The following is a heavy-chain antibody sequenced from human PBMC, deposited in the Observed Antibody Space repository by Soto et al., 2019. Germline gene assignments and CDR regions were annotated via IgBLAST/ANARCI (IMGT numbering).Heavy chain of an antibody. CDR2: ISAYNGNT. J-gene: IGHJ5*02. Sequence: ASLKVSCKSSGSTFTSYGISCVRHSPGQGLELMGWISAYNGNTNYAQKLQGRVTMTTDTSTSTAYMELRSLRSDDTAVYYCARDSGYDLGWFDTWGQGTLVTVSS. CDR3: ARDSGYDLGWFDT. V-gene: IGHV1-18*01. CDR1: GSTFTSYG. D-gene: IGHD5-12*01.